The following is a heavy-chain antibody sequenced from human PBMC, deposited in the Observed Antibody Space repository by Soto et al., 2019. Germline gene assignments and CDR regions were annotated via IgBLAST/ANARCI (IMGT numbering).Heavy chain of an antibody. CDR2: TYYRSKWYN. Sequence: SQTLSLTCAISGDSVSTNSATWDWIRQSPSRGLEWLGRTYYRSKWYNDYAVSVKSRITINPDTSTTTAYMELRSLRSDDTAVYYCARGGGGTTSLKLQFWGQGTLVTVSS. D-gene: IGHD1-7*01. CDR3: ARGGGGTTSLKLQF. J-gene: IGHJ4*02. CDR1: GDSVSTNSAT. V-gene: IGHV6-1*01.